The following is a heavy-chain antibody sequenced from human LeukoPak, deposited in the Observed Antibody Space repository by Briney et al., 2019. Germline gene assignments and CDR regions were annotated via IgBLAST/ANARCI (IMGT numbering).Heavy chain of an antibody. Sequence: SETLSLTSAVSGYSISSGYYWDWIRHPPGKGLEWIGSIYHSGSTYYNTSLTSRVTISVDTSKNQFSLKLSSVTAADTAVYYCASPNHPHSAWFDPWGQGTLVTVSS. CDR3: ASPNHPHSAWFDP. J-gene: IGHJ5*02. V-gene: IGHV4-38-2*01. CDR1: GYSISSGYY. D-gene: IGHD1-14*01. CDR2: IYHSGST.